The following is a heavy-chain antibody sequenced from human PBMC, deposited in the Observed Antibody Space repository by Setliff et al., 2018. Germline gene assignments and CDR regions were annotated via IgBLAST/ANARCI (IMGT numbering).Heavy chain of an antibody. CDR3: ARRLPYFGMDV. CDR2: THTDGITI. D-gene: IGHD2-15*01. J-gene: IGHJ6*02. CDR1: GFTFKTYE. Sequence: GESLTISCEASGFTFKTYEMIWVRQAPGKGLERVSKTHTDGITIYSDSVRGRFTIFRDSAKNSLHLQMTSLSAEDTAVYYCARRLPYFGMDVWGQGTTVTVS. V-gene: IGHV3-48*03.